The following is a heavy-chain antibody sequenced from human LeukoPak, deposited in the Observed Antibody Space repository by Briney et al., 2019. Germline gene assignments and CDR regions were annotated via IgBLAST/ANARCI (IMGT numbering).Heavy chain of an antibody. J-gene: IGHJ6*02. V-gene: IGHV1-46*01. CDR3: ARLYYDILTGYYDGMDV. CDR1: GYTFTGYY. Sequence: ASVKVSFKASGYTFTGYYMHWVRQAPGQGLEWMGWINPSGGSTSYAQKFQGRVTMTRDTSTSTVYMELSSLRSEDTAVYYCARLYYDILTGYYDGMDVWGQGTTVTVSS. D-gene: IGHD3-9*01. CDR2: INPSGGST.